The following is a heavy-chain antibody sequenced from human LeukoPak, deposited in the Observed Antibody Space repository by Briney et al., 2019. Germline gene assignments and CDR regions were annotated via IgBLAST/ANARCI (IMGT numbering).Heavy chain of an antibody. CDR3: ARVRRGYDKPYYYYGMDV. CDR1: GFTFSSYW. D-gene: IGHD5-12*01. Sequence: GGSLRLSCAASGFTFSSYWMHWVRQAPGKGLVWVPRINTDGTTASYADSVKGRFTISRDNAKNTLYLQMNSLRAEDTAVYYCARVRRGYDKPYYYYGMDVWGQGTTVTVSS. V-gene: IGHV3-74*01. CDR2: INTDGTTA. J-gene: IGHJ6*02.